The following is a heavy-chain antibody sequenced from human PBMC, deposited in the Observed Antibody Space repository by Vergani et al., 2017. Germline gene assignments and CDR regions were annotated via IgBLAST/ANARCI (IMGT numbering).Heavy chain of an antibody. V-gene: IGHV5-51*01. CDR3: ARLSPDTAMVPYLDY. CDR1: GYSFTSYW. J-gene: IGHJ4*02. Sequence: EVQLVQSGAEVKKPGESLKISCKGSGYSFTSYWIGWVRQMPGKGLEWMGIIYPGDSDTRYSPSFQGQVTISADKSISTAYLQWSSLKASDTPMYYCARLSPDTAMVPYLDYWGQGTLVTVSS. CDR2: IYPGDSDT. D-gene: IGHD5-18*01.